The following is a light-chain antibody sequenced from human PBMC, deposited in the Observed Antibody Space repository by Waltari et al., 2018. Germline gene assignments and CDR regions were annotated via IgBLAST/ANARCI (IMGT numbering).Light chain of an antibody. J-gene: IGKJ1*01. Sequence: DIVLTQSPATVSLSPGERATLSCRTSQSVSSFVAWYHQNPGKPPRLLIAAASNRASGISDRITASGSGLDFTLTISSLEPEDVGVYYCQQRDNWPWTFGQGTKVEIK. CDR3: QQRDNWPWT. CDR1: QSVSSF. V-gene: IGKV3-11*01. CDR2: AAS.